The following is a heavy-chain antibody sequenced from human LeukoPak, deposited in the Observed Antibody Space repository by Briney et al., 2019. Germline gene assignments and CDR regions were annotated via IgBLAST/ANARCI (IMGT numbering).Heavy chain of an antibody. CDR1: GGTFNSYA. J-gene: IGHJ2*01. CDR3: ARTAVLYCSSTSCYFWYFDL. Sequence: SVKVSCKASGGTFNSYAISWVRQAPGQGLEWMGGIIPIFGTANYAQRFQGRVTITADESTSTAYMELSSLRSEDTAVYYCARTAVLYCSSTSCYFWYFDLWGRGTLVTVSS. D-gene: IGHD2-2*01. CDR2: IIPIFGTA. V-gene: IGHV1-69*13.